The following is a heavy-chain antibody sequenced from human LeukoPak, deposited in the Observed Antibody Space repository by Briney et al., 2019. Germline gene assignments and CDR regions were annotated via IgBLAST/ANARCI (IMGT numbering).Heavy chain of an antibody. CDR2: IFFSGST. J-gene: IGHJ6*03. Sequence: SETLSLTCTVSGASISNSRDYWGWIRQPPGKGLEWIGSIFFSGSTYYNPSLKSRAAISEDTSRNRFSLMLSSVTAADTAIYYCARQVSDYFYYYMDVWGEGTTVIVSS. CDR3: ARQVSDYFYYYMDV. V-gene: IGHV4-39*01. CDR1: GASISNSRDY.